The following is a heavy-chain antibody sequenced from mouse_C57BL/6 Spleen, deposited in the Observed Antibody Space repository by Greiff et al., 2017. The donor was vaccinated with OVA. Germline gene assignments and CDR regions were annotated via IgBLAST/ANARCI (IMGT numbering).Heavy chain of an antibody. J-gene: IGHJ4*01. Sequence: EVQRVESEGGLVQPGSSMKLSCTASGFTFSDYYMAWVRQVPEKGLEWVANINYDGSSTYYLDSLKSRFIISRDNAKNILNLQMSSLKSEDTATYYCARDTTGGLYYYGSSYGAMDYWGQGTSVTVSS. CDR1: GFTFSDYY. D-gene: IGHD1-1*01. CDR3: ARDTTGGLYYYGSSYGAMDY. V-gene: IGHV5-16*01. CDR2: INYDGSST.